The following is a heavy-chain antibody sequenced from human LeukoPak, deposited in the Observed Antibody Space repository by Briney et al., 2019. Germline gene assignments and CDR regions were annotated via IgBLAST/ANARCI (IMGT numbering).Heavy chain of an antibody. CDR3: AKARDRSGLYGDY. J-gene: IGHJ4*02. D-gene: IGHD3-22*01. CDR1: GFTFSSYW. CDR2: FSDSSGST. V-gene: IGHV3-23*01. Sequence: GGSLRLSCAASGFTFSSYWMTWVRQAPGKGLEWVSAFSDSSGSTHYADSVKGRLTISRDNSKNTLYLQMNSLRAEDTAVYYCAKARDRSGLYGDYWGQGTLVTVSS.